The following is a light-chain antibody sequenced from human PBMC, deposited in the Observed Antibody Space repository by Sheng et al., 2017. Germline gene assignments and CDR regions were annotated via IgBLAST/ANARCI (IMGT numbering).Light chain of an antibody. J-gene: IGLJ2*01. V-gene: IGLV2-14*01. CDR3: SSYTATSTVI. Sequence: QSALTQPASVSGSPGQSITISCTATGSDHGSYNFVSWYQQHPGKAPKVMIYDVTNRPSGVSSRFSGSKSANTASLTISGLQAEDEADYYCSSYTATSTVIFGGGTKLTVL. CDR2: DVT. CDR1: GSDHGSYNF.